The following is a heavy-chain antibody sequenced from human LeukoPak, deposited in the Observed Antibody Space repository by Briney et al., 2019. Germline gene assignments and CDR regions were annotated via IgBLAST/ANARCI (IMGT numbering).Heavy chain of an antibody. V-gene: IGHV1-2*06. J-gene: IGHJ4*02. CDR2: FNPNSGGT. D-gene: IGHD6-19*01. CDR3: AREYSSGCYGDY. CDR1: GYTFTGYY. Sequence: ASVKVSCKASGYTFTGYYMHWVRQAPGQGLEWMGRFNPNSGGTRYAQKFQGRVTMTRDTSISTAYMELSRLRSDDTAVYYCAREYSSGCYGDYWGQGTLVTVSS.